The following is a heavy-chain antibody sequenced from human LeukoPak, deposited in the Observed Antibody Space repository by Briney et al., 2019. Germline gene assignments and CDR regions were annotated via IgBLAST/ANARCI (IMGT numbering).Heavy chain of an antibody. V-gene: IGHV3-49*04. D-gene: IGHD1-26*01. J-gene: IGHJ4*02. Sequence: GGSLRLSCTASGFTFGDYAMSWARQAPGKGLEWVGFIRSKAYGGTTEYAASVKGRFTISRDDSKSIAYLQMNSLKTEDTAVYYCTRVGSGSYFPYYFDYWGQGTLVTVSS. CDR2: IRSKAYGGTT. CDR1: GFTFGDYA. CDR3: TRVGSGSYFPYYFDY.